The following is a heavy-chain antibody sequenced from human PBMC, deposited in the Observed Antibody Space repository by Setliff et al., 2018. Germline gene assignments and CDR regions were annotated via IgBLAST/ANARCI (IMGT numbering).Heavy chain of an antibody. D-gene: IGHD6-13*01. V-gene: IGHV3-23*01. CDR3: ARGGGYSSSWPGGDYFDY. CDR1: GFTFSNYA. J-gene: IGHJ4*02. CDR2: ISGSGAI. Sequence: GGSLRLSCAASGFTFSNYAMSWVRQAPGKGLEWVSAISGSGAISYADSVKGRFTVSRDNSKNTLDLQMNSLRGEDTAVYYCARGGGYSSSWPGGDYFDYWGQGTLVTVSS.